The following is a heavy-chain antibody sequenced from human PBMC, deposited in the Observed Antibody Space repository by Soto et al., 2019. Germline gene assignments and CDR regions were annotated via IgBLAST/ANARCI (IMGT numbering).Heavy chain of an antibody. CDR3: ARIYYSIAAAGFVDYYYGMDV. J-gene: IGHJ6*02. CDR2: IIPIFGTA. D-gene: IGHD6-13*01. V-gene: IGHV1-69*06. CDR1: GGTFSSYA. Sequence: SVKVSSKASGGTFSSYAISGVQQAPGQGLEWMGGIIPIFGTANYAQKFQGRVTITADKSTSTAYMELSSLRSEDTAVYYCARIYYSIAAAGFVDYYYGMDVWGQGTTVTVSS.